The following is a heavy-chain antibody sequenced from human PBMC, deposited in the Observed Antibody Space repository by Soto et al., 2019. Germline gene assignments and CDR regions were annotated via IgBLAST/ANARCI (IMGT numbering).Heavy chain of an antibody. V-gene: IGHV4-39*07. CDR1: GGSISNSRYY. CDR2: IYHSGNT. Sequence: SETLSLTCTVSGGSISNSRYYWAWIRQPPGKGLEWIGYIYHSGNTYYSPSLKSRVTISVDRSKNQFSLKLSSVTAADTAVYYCARGLNTAAALDYWGQGTLVTVSS. J-gene: IGHJ4*02. CDR3: ARGLNTAAALDY. D-gene: IGHD6-13*01.